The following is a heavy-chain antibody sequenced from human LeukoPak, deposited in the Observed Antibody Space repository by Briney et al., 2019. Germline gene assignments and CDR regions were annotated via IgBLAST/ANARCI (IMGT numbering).Heavy chain of an antibody. J-gene: IGHJ4*02. V-gene: IGHV1-8*01. CDR3: ARASFTPYRYYGSVSMGY. CDR2: MNPNSGNT. Sequence: ASVKVSCKASGYTFTSYDINWVRQATGQGLEWMGWMNPNSGNTGYAQKFQGRVTMTRNTSISTAYMELSSLRSEDTAVYYCARASFTPYRYYGSVSMGYWGQGTLVTVSS. CDR1: GYTFTSYD. D-gene: IGHD3-10*01.